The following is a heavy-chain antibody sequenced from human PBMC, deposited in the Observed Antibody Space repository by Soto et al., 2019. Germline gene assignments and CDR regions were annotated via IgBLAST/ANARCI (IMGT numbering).Heavy chain of an antibody. CDR2: TYYRSRWYN. V-gene: IGHV6-1*01. CDR1: GDSVSSNSSA. J-gene: IGHJ6*02. D-gene: IGHD5-18*01. CDR3: ARDYGNGYGYYYYGMDV. Sequence: SQTLSLTCAISGDSVSSNSSAWNWIRQSPSRGLEWLGRTYYRSRWYNDYAVSVKSRITVNPDKSKNQFSLKLSSVTAADTAVYYCARDYGNGYGYYYYGMDVWGQGTTVTVSS.